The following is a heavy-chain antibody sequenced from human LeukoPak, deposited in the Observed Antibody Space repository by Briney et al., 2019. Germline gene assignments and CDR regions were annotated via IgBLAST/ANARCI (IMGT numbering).Heavy chain of an antibody. D-gene: IGHD3-16*01. V-gene: IGHV4-31*03. CDR2: IQHSGDT. CDR1: GGSISSGGYY. CDR3: ARESRLLPGTGLDS. J-gene: IGHJ4*02. Sequence: SETLSLTCTVSGGSISSGGYYWSWIRQHPERGLEWIGYIQHSGDTYYNPSLKGRLSLSVDTSKNQFSLRLNSVTAADTAVYYCARESRLLPGTGLDSWGQGTLVIVSS.